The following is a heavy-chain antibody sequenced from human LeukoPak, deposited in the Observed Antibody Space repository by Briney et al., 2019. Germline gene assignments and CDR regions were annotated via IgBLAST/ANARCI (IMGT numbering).Heavy chain of an antibody. V-gene: IGHV3-21*01. CDR2: ISSSSSYI. CDR3: ARDRPGYSSSWYGPYYFDC. D-gene: IGHD6-13*01. Sequence: PGGSLRLSCAASGFTFSSYSMNWVRQAPGKGLEWVSSISSSSSYIYYADSVKGRFTISRDNAKNSLYLQMNSLRAEDTAVYYCARDRPGYSSSWYGPYYFDCWGQGTLVTVSS. J-gene: IGHJ4*02. CDR1: GFTFSSYS.